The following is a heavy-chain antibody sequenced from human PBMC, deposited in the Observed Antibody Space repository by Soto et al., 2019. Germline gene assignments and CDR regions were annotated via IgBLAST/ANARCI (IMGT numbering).Heavy chain of an antibody. D-gene: IGHD1-26*01. J-gene: IGHJ4*02. V-gene: IGHV4-59*08. Sequence: QVQLQESGPGLVKPSETLSLTCTVSGGSISNFYWSWIRQPPGKGLEWIGYIYYSGSTNYNPSLKSRVPISVDTSKNRFSLRLSSVTAADTAVYFCASRYGGNLAYWGQGTLVTVSS. CDR2: IYYSGST. CDR3: ASRYGGNLAY. CDR1: GGSISNFY.